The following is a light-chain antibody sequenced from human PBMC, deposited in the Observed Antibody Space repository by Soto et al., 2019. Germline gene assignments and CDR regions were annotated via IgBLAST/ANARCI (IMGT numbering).Light chain of an antibody. CDR2: SNN. CDR1: SSNIGGNL. Sequence: QSALTQPPSASGTPGQRVTISCSGSSSNIGGNLVSWYQPVPGTAPKLLIYSNNQRPSGVPDRFSGSKSGTSASLAISGLQSEDEADYYCATWDDSLTCYVFATGTKVTVL. J-gene: IGLJ1*01. V-gene: IGLV1-44*01. CDR3: ATWDDSLTCYV.